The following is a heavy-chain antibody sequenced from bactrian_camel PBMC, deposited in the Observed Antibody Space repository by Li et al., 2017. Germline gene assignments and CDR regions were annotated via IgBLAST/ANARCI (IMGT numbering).Heavy chain of an antibody. CDR2: IRTGTGNT. V-gene: IGHV3S40*01. Sequence: DVQLVESGGGLVQPGGSLRLSCAASGVTFSSYYTNWVRQAPGKEREGVAGIRTGTGNTYYADFVKGRFTISRDSAKSAVFLEMNMLKPEDTGKYYCAADSAPGLVTMSFCWGQGTQVTVS. CDR3: AADSAPGLVTMSFC. D-gene: IGHD4*01. CDR1: GVTFSSYY. J-gene: IGHJ4*01.